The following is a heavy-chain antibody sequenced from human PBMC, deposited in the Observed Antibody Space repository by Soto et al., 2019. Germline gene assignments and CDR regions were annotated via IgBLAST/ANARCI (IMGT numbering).Heavy chain of an antibody. D-gene: IGHD3-10*01. J-gene: IGHJ4*02. CDR1: GGTFSSYA. CDR2: IIPIFGTA. V-gene: IGHV1-69*13. Sequence: VKVSCKASGGTFSSYAISWVRQAPGQGLEWMGGIIPIFGTANYAQKFQGRVTITADESTSTAYMELSSLRSEDTAVYYCARDRGLPSTRGGADYWGQETLVTVSS. CDR3: ARDRGLPSTRGGADY.